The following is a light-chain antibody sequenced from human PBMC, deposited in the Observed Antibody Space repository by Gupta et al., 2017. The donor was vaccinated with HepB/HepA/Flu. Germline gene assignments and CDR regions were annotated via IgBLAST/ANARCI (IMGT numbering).Light chain of an antibody. Sequence: SVFTQPPSVSAAPGQQFTLPCSGSSSNIGLTFVSWYQHLPATAPTLLLSETKKRASGRTDRRSGGKTGRSATLGSTGLQTGDEADYYCATWENHLNAGGVFGTGTTVTVL. J-gene: IGLJ1*01. CDR2: ETK. V-gene: IGLV1-51*02. CDR3: ATWENHLNAGGV. CDR1: SSNIGLTF.